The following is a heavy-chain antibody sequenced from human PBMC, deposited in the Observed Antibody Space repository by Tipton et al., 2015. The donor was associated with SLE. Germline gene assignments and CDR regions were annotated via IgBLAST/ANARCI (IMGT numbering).Heavy chain of an antibody. CDR1: GGSISSYY. CDR3: ATSDYGDYVPYAFDI. D-gene: IGHD4-17*01. V-gene: IGHV4-4*08. J-gene: IGHJ3*02. Sequence: TLSLTCTVSGGSISSYYWSWIRQPPGKGLEWIGYIYTSGSTNYKPSLKSRVTISVDTSKNQFSLKLSSVTAADTAVYYCATSDYGDYVPYAFDIWGQGTMVTVSS. CDR2: IYTSGST.